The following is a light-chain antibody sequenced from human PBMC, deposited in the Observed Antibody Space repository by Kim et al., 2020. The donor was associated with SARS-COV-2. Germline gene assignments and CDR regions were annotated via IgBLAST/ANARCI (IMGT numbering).Light chain of an antibody. CDR2: DVS. Sequence: GQSITISCPGTSSDVGGDSYVSWYHQHPGKAPKLMIYDVSNRPSGVSNRFSGSKSGNTASLTISGLQAEEDADYYCSSYTGSSTLVFGGGTQLTVL. J-gene: IGLJ2*01. V-gene: IGLV2-14*03. CDR1: SSDVGGDSY. CDR3: SSYTGSSTLV.